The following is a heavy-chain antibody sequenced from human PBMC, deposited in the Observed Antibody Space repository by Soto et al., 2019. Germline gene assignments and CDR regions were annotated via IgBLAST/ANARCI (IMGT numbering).Heavy chain of an antibody. Sequence: PGGSLRLSCTGSGFTFSSSTMTWVRQGPGKGLEWVSSISSSSSYIYFADSLKGRFTISRDNAKNSLYLQMNSLRAEDTAVYYCARDIGEMSAVWGQGTQVPSPQ. D-gene: IGHD3-10*01. V-gene: IGHV3-21*06. CDR2: ISSSSSYI. CDR1: GFTFSSST. CDR3: ARDIGEMSAV. J-gene: IGHJ4*02.